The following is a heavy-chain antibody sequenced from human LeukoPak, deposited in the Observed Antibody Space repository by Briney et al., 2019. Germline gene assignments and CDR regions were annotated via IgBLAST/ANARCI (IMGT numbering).Heavy chain of an antibody. CDR3: ARLHPGSGSYSSKFDY. Sequence: PGGSLTLSCAVSGFTLSSYAMHWVRQAPGKGLEWVAVISYGGSNKYYEDSVKGRVNIHRDNAQNPLYLQMNSLKAEDTAVYYCARLHPGSGSYSSKFDYWGRGTLVTVSS. D-gene: IGHD3-10*01. CDR1: GFTLSSYA. CDR2: ISYGGSNK. J-gene: IGHJ4*02. V-gene: IGHV3-30-3*01.